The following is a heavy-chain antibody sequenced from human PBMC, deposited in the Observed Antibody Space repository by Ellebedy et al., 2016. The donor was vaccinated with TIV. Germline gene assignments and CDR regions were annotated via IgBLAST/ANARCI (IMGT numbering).Heavy chain of an antibody. CDR2: IGTAGDT. CDR1: GFTFSSYD. V-gene: IGHV3-13*01. CDR3: ARGAAGTTYYYYYGMDV. J-gene: IGHJ6*02. D-gene: IGHD6-13*01. Sequence: PGGSLRLSCAASGFTFSSYDMHRVRQATGKGLERVSAIGTAGDTYYPGSVKGRFTISRENAKNSLYLQMNSLRAGDTAVYYCARGAAGTTYYYYYGMDVWGQGTTVTVSS.